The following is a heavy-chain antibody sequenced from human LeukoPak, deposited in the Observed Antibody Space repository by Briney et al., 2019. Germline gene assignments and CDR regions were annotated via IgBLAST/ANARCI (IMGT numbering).Heavy chain of an antibody. CDR2: IKEDGSEK. Sequence: GGSLRLSCAACEFSFSSYYMSWLRQAPGKGLEWVANIKEDGSEKNYVDSVKGRFTISRDNAENSLFLQMNSLRVEDTAVYYCAKKYDSYGMDVWGQRTTVTVSS. V-gene: IGHV3-7*01. D-gene: IGHD3-3*01. J-gene: IGHJ6*02. CDR1: EFSFSSYY. CDR3: AKKYDSYGMDV.